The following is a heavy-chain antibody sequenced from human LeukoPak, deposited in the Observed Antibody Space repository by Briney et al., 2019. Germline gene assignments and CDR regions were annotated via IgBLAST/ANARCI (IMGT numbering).Heavy chain of an antibody. CDR1: GFIFSEYS. Sequence: GGSLRLSCAASGFIFSEYSMNWVRQAPGKGLEWLSYISRGSGTIYYADSVKGRFTISRDNAENSVFLQMNNLRAEDTAVYYCARAQQYNLPLPPKYYYYMDVWGRGTTVTVSS. CDR3: ARAQQYNLPLPPKYYYYMDV. J-gene: IGHJ6*03. V-gene: IGHV3-48*01. CDR2: ISRGSGTI. D-gene: IGHD1-14*01.